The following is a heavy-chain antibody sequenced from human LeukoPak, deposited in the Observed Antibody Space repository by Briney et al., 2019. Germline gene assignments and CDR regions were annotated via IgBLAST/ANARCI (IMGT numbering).Heavy chain of an antibody. CDR3: ARNPDSDHFDY. Sequence: PSETLSLTCSVSGGSISSSSYYWGWIRQPPGKGLEWIGEIPHSGSTNYNPSLKSRVTMSLDTSKNQFSLNLTSVTAADTAVYYCARNPDSDHFDYWGQGTLVTVSS. CDR1: GGSISSSSYY. J-gene: IGHJ4*02. V-gene: IGHV4-39*07. CDR2: IPHSGST. D-gene: IGHD1-14*01.